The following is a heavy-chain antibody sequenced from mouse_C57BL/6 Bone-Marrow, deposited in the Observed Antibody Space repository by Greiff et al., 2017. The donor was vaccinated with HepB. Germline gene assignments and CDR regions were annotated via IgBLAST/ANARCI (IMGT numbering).Heavy chain of an antibody. CDR2: ISDGGSYT. V-gene: IGHV5-4*03. CDR3: ARVDYGSSSAWFAY. CDR1: GFTFSSYA. Sequence: EVKLVESGGGLVKPGGSLKLSCAASGFTFSSYAMFWVRQTPEKRLEWVATISDGGSYTYYPDNVKGRFTISRGNAKNNLYLQMSHLKSEDTAMYYCARVDYGSSSAWFAYRGQGTLVTVSA. J-gene: IGHJ3*01. D-gene: IGHD1-1*01.